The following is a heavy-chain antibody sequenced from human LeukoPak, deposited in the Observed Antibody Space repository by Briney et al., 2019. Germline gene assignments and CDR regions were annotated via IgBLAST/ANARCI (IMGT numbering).Heavy chain of an antibody. V-gene: IGHV3-53*01. CDR1: GFSVSINY. J-gene: IGHJ4*02. CDR2: FYSGGST. CDR3: AGGAYYFEY. Sequence: PGGSLRLSCVVSGFSVSINYMNWVRQAPGKGLEWVSIFYSGGSTYYADSVKGRFTISRDNSKNTLYLQMNSLRAEDTAVYYCAGGAYYFEYWGQGTLVTVSS.